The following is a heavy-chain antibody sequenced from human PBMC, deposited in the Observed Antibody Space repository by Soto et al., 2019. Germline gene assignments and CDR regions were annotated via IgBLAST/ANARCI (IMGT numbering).Heavy chain of an antibody. CDR3: ARSIVVVTALDY. D-gene: IGHD2-21*02. CDR2: INAGNGNT. CDR1: GYTFTSYA. V-gene: IGHV1-3*01. Sequence: ASVKVSCKASGYTFTSYAMHWVRQAPGQRLEWMGWINAGNGNTKYSQKFQGRVTITRDTSASTAYMELSSLRSEDTAVYYCARSIVVVTALDYGGQGTLVTVSS. J-gene: IGHJ4*02.